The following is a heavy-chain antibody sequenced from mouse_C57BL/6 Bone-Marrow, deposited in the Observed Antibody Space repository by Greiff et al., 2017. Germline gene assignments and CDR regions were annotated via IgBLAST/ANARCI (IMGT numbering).Heavy chain of an antibody. Sequence: QVQLQQSGAELARPGASVKLSCKASGYTFTSYGISWVQQRTGQGLVWIGEIYPRSGNTYYNEKFKGKATLTADKSSSTAYMELRSLTSEDSAVYFCARLLRVAMDYWGQGTSVTVSS. D-gene: IGHD1-1*01. J-gene: IGHJ4*01. CDR3: ARLLRVAMDY. V-gene: IGHV1-81*01. CDR1: GYTFTSYG. CDR2: IYPRSGNT.